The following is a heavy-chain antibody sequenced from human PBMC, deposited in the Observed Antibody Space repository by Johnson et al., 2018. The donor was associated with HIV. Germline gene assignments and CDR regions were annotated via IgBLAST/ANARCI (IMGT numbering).Heavy chain of an antibody. CDR2: ISSSGSNI. CDR1: GFTFSSYA. V-gene: IGHV3-48*01. Sequence: VQLVESGGGVVRPGGSLRLSCAASGFTFSSYAMSWVRQAPGQGLEWVSYISSSGSNIYKADSVKGRFTIFRDNSKNTLYLQMGSLRAEDMAVYYCARASGELDALDIWGQGTVVTVSS. D-gene: IGHD3-10*01. J-gene: IGHJ3*02. CDR3: ARASGELDALDI.